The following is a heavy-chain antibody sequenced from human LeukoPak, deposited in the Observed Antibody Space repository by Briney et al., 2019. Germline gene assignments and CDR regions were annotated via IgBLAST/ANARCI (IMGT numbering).Heavy chain of an antibody. J-gene: IGHJ4*02. D-gene: IGHD2-15*01. Sequence: SVKVSCKASGGSFSSYAFSWLRQAPGQGLEWMGRIIPILGIANYAQKFQGRVTITANKSTSTAYMELSSLRSEDTAVYYCARCPTSGGRCYESDYWGQGTLVTAYS. CDR1: GGSFSSYA. CDR2: IIPILGIA. V-gene: IGHV1-69*04. CDR3: ARCPTSGGRCYESDY.